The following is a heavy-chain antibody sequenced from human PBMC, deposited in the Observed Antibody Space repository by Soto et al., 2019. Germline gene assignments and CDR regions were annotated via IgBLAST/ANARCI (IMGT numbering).Heavy chain of an antibody. J-gene: IGHJ4*02. Sequence: QVQLQESGPGLVKPSQTLSLTCTVSGGSISSGDYYWSWIRQPPGKGLEWLGYIHYGGSTYYNPSLKSRVTISVDTSKNQFSLKLSSVPAADTAVYYWARRGGGVPELYFDYWGQGTLVTVSS. V-gene: IGHV4-30-4*01. CDR2: IHYGGST. CDR3: ARRGGGVPELYFDY. CDR1: GGSISSGDYY. D-gene: IGHD2-15*01.